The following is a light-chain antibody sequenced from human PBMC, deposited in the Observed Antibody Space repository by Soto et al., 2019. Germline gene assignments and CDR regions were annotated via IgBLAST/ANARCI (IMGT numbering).Light chain of an antibody. Sequence: EIVMTQSPATLSVSPGERATLSCRASQSVSSNLAWYQQRPGQAPRLLMYGASTRATGIPAKFSGSGSGTEFTLTISSLQSEDFAIYYCQEYHNWPSFTFGQGTKLEIK. CDR2: GAS. CDR1: QSVSSN. V-gene: IGKV3-15*01. CDR3: QEYHNWPSFT. J-gene: IGKJ2*01.